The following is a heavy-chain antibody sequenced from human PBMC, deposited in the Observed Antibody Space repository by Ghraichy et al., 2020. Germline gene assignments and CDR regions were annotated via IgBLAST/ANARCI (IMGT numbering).Heavy chain of an antibody. D-gene: IGHD3-22*01. CDR3: ARGRLTMIAKALITFDI. CDR2: INHSGST. CDR1: GGSFSGYY. V-gene: IGHV4-34*01. J-gene: IGHJ3*02. Sequence: SETLSLTCAVYGGSFSGYYWSWIRQPPGKGLEWIGEINHSGSTNYNPSLKSRVTISVDTSKNQFSLKLSSVTAADTAVYYCARGRLTMIAKALITFDIWGQGTMVTVSS.